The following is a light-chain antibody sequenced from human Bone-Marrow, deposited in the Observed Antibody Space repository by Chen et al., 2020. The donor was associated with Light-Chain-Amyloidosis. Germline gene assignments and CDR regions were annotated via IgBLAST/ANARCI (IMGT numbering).Light chain of an antibody. Sequence: EIVLTQSPGTLSLSPGKGANLSCRASQTISSNYLPWYQQKFGQAPRLLLYGASSRATGIPDRFTGSRSGTDFTLTINRLEPEDFARYYCQQYGTSPLTFGGGTKVEI. V-gene: IGKV3-20*01. CDR1: QTISSNY. CDR2: GAS. CDR3: QQYGTSPLT. J-gene: IGKJ4*01.